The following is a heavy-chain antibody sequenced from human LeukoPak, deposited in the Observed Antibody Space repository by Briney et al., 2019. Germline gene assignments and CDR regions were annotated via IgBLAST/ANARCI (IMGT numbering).Heavy chain of an antibody. CDR3: ARMRRYYYYMDV. J-gene: IGHJ6*03. D-gene: IGHD2-8*01. Sequence: SETLSLTCAVYGGSFSGYYWSWIRQPPGKGLEWIGEINHSGSTNYNPSLKSRVTISVDTSKNQFSLKLSSVTAADTAVYYCARMRRYYYYMDVWGKGATVTVSS. CDR2: INHSGST. CDR1: GGSFSGYY. V-gene: IGHV4-34*01.